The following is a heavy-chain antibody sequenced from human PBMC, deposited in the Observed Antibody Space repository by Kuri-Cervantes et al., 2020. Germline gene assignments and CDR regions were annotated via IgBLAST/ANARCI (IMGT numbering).Heavy chain of an antibody. D-gene: IGHD4-17*01. CDR3: AREIDYGDYGWFDS. Sequence: SETLSLTCTVSGGSISSGGYYWSWIRQHPGKGLEWIGYIYYSGSTYYNPPLKSRVTISADSSKNQFSLNLSSVTAADTAVYYCAREIDYGDYGWFDSWGQGTLVTVSS. V-gene: IGHV4-31*03. J-gene: IGHJ5*01. CDR1: GGSISSGGYY. CDR2: IYYSGST.